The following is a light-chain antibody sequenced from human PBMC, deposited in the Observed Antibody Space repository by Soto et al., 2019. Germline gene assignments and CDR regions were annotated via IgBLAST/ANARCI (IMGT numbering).Light chain of an antibody. CDR3: QQRSTWSYT. J-gene: IGKJ2*01. CDR2: DAF. Sequence: EIVLTQSPGTLSLSPGERATLSCMASQSVGSTLAWYQQKPGQAPRLLIYDAFTRATGIPARFSGGGSGPDFTLTISSLEAEDSAVYYCQQRSTWSYTFGQGTRLEIK. V-gene: IGKV3-11*01. CDR1: QSVGST.